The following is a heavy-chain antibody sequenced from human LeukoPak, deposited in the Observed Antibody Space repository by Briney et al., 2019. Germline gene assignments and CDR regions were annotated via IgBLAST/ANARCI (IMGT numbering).Heavy chain of an antibody. CDR1: GFTLSSDS. CDR2: ISSSSSYI. CDR3: ARESPFGY. V-gene: IGHV3-21*01. J-gene: IGHJ4*02. Sequence: PVGSLRHSCAASGFTLSSDSMNWVRQAPGKGLEWVSSISSSSSYIYYAESVKGRFTISRDNAKNSLYLQMNSLRAEDTAVYYCARESPFGYWGQGTLVTVSS.